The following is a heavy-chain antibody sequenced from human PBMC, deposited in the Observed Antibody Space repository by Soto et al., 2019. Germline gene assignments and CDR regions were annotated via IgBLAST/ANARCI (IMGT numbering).Heavy chain of an antibody. CDR2: LYWDDDK. CDR1: GFSLSTPRSG. V-gene: IGHV2-5*02. CDR3: AHSKTSGMRDYCEY. Sequence: QLTLKESGPTLVQPTQTLTLTCTFSGFSLSTPRSGVGWIRQPPEEALEWLALLYWDDDKLYSPSLKRRLTITKNTSKTQVVLTLTNMDPVDTATYYCAHSKTSGMRDYCEYWGQGTLVTVSS. J-gene: IGHJ4*02.